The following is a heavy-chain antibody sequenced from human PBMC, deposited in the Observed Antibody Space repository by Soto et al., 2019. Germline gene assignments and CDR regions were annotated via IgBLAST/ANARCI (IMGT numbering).Heavy chain of an antibody. D-gene: IGHD4-17*01. CDR3: ARVRQSYGDYDY. CDR2: ISSNGGST. V-gene: IGHV3-64*07. Sequence: EVQLVESGGGLVQPGGSLRLSCAASGFTFSSYDMHWVRQAPGKGLEYVSLISSNGGSTYYADSVKGRFTISRDNSKNTLYLQMGSLRPEDMAVYYCARVRQSYGDYDYWGQGTLVTVSS. CDR1: GFTFSSYD. J-gene: IGHJ4*02.